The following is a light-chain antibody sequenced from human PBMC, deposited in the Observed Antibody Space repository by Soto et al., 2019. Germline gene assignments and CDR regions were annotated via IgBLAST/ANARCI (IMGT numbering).Light chain of an antibody. CDR2: NAF. J-gene: IGKJ2*01. V-gene: IGKV3-20*01. CDR1: QSVTGSF. CDR3: QQYVSSPFT. Sequence: EIVLTQSPGTLSLSPGERGTVSCRASQSVTGSFLAWYQQKPGQAPRLLIYNAFNRATGIPDRFSGSGSGTDFTLTIGRLEPEDFAVYYCQQYVSSPFTFGQGTQVEIK.